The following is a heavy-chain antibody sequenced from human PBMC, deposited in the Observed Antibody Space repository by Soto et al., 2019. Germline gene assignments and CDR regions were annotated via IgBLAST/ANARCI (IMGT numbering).Heavy chain of an antibody. CDR1: GGTFSSYA. Sequence: QVQLVQSGAEVKKPGSSVKVSCKASGGTFSSYAISWVRQAPGQGLEWMGGIIPIFGTANYAQKFQGRVTITGDESPSTDSMGLRSLISEDTAVYYCARMWGGGDYVELWFDPWGQGNLVTVSS. V-gene: IGHV1-69*01. CDR3: ARMWGGGDYVELWFDP. D-gene: IGHD4-17*01. J-gene: IGHJ5*02. CDR2: IIPIFGTA.